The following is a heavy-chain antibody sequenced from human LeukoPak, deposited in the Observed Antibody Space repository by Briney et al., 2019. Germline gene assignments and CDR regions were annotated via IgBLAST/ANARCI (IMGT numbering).Heavy chain of an antibody. CDR2: IYHRGST. Sequence: SGTLSLTCAVSGGSISSSNWWSWVRQPPGKGLEWIGEIYHRGSTNYNPSLKSRVTISVDKSKNQFSLKLSSVTAADTAVYYCARDYYDSSGYLRTNWFDPWGQGTLVTVSS. D-gene: IGHD3-22*01. V-gene: IGHV4-4*02. J-gene: IGHJ5*02. CDR3: ARDYYDSSGYLRTNWFDP. CDR1: GGSISSSNW.